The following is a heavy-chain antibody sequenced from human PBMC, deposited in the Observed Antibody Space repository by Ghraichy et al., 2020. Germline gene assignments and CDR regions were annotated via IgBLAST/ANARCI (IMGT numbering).Heavy chain of an antibody. D-gene: IGHD3-3*01. J-gene: IGHJ5*02. CDR2: ITDSGYNT. CDR3: AKDMMVLRILEWLSFFDD. CDR1: GFTFRDFA. Sequence: GGSLRLSCAASGFTFRDFAMTWVRLAPGKGLEWVSSITDSGYNTYYADSVKGRFAISRDNSRDTLYLQMNSLRAEDTAVYYCAKDMMVLRILEWLSFFDDLGQGTLVTVSS. V-gene: IGHV3-23*01.